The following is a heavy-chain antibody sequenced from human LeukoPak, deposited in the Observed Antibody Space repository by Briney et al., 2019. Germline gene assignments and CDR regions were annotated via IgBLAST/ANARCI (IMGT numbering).Heavy chain of an antibody. CDR3: ARDLITMVQGVITEYNWFDP. Sequence: ASVKVSCKASGYTFTSYGISWVRQAPGQGLEWMGWISAYNGNTNYAQKLQGRVTMTTDTSTSTAYMELRSLRSDDTAVYYCARDLITMVQGVITEYNWFDPWGQGTLVTVSS. V-gene: IGHV1-18*04. D-gene: IGHD3-10*01. CDR1: GYTFTSYG. CDR2: ISAYNGNT. J-gene: IGHJ5*02.